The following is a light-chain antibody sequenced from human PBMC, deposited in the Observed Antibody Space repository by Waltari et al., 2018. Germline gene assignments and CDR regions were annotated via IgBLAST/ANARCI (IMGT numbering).Light chain of an antibody. V-gene: IGLV1-47*01. CDR1: GSNVGRNY. CDR3: AVWDDSVSGWV. Sequence: QSVVTQPPSASETPGQSVTISCSGSGSNVGRNYVTWYQQVPGTAPKVVIYRNDRRPSGVPDRFSGSKSGTSASLAISGLRSEDEADYYCAVWDDSVSGWVFGGGTKLTVL. J-gene: IGLJ3*02. CDR2: RND.